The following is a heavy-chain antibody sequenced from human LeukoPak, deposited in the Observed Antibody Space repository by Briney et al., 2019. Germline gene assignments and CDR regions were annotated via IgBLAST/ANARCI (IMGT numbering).Heavy chain of an antibody. CDR3: ARGGGSYSDFDY. CDR1: GGSLSSYY. Sequence: ETLSLTCTVSGGSLSSYYWSWVRQPAGKGLEWIGRIFSSGPTNYNPSLKSRVTMSVDTSKNQFSLKVTSLTAADTAVYYCARGGGSYSDFDYWGQGTLVTVSS. CDR2: IFSSGPT. D-gene: IGHD1-26*01. J-gene: IGHJ4*01. V-gene: IGHV4-4*07.